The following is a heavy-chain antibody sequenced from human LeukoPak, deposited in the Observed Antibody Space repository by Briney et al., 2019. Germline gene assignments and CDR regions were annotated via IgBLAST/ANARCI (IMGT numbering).Heavy chain of an antibody. CDR2: ISGSGGST. Sequence: PGGSLRLSCAASGFTFSSYGMSWVRQAPGKGLEWVSAISGSGGSTYYADSVKGRFTISRDNSRNTLSLQMHSLRAGDTAVYYCAKDRPYISSWYGCSTPWGQGTLVTVSS. V-gene: IGHV3-23*01. CDR1: GFTFSSYG. J-gene: IGHJ5*02. CDR3: AKDRPYISSWYGCSTP. D-gene: IGHD6-13*01.